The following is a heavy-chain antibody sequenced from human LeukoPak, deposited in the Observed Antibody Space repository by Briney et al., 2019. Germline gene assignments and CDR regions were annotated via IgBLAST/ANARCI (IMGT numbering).Heavy chain of an antibody. CDR2: ISGRDGNR. V-gene: IGHV3-23*01. Sequence: GGSLRLSCTASGFTISSHAMSWVRQAPGKGLEWVSAISGRDGNRYYADSVKGRFTISRDNSKNTLYLQMNSLRAEDTAVYYCAERPDDYPFDYWGRGTLVIVSS. CDR1: GFTISSHA. D-gene: IGHD5-24*01. CDR3: AERPDDYPFDY. J-gene: IGHJ4*02.